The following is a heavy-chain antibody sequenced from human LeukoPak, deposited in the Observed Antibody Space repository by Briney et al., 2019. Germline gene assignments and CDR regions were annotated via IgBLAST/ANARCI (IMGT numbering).Heavy chain of an antibody. V-gene: IGHV3-7*04. CDR2: IKQDGSEK. CDR1: GFTFSRFW. D-gene: IGHD2-2*01. Sequence: GGSLRLSCAASGFTFSRFWMSWVRQAPGKGLEWVANIKQDGSEKHYVDSVKGQFSISRDNAKNSLYLQMNSLRAEDTAVYFCARDGVAPGIYFDHWGQGTLVTVSS. J-gene: IGHJ4*02. CDR3: ARDGVAPGIYFDH.